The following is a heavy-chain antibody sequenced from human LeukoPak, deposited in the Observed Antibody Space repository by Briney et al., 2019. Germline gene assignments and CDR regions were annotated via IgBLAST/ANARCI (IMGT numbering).Heavy chain of an antibody. J-gene: IGHJ4*02. V-gene: IGHV1-2*02. CDR1: GYTFNRYY. CDR2: LNPNSGVT. Sequence: GASVRVSCKASGYTFNRYYMRWVRQAPGHGLEWMGWLNPNSGVTKYAQKFQGRVTMTRDTSISTAYMELSSLRSDDTAVYYCAREDNWNYDYWGQGTLVTVSS. D-gene: IGHD1-7*01. CDR3: AREDNWNYDY.